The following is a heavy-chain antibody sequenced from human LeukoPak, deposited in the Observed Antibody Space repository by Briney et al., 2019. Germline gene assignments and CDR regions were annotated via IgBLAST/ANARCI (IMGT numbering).Heavy chain of an antibody. Sequence: GGSLRLSXAASGFTFSSYAMSWVRQAPGKGLEWVSAISGSGGSTYYADSVKGRFTISRDNSKNTLYLQMNSLRAEDTAVYYCAKAYLEPPVYYYDSSGYYNRAFDIWGQGTMVTVSS. CDR3: AKAYLEPPVYYYDSSGYYNRAFDI. D-gene: IGHD3-22*01. V-gene: IGHV3-23*01. J-gene: IGHJ3*02. CDR1: GFTFSSYA. CDR2: ISGSGGST.